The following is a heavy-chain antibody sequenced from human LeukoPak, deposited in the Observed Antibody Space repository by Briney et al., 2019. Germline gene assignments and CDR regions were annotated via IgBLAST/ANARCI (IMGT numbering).Heavy chain of an antibody. CDR3: ARALAFDY. CDR1: GFTFSSYW. V-gene: IGHV4-34*01. CDR2: INHSGST. J-gene: IGHJ4*02. Sequence: GSLRLSCAAPGFTFSSYWMSWVRQPPGKGPEWIGEINHSGSTNYNPSLKSRVTISVDTSKNQFSLKLSSVTAADTAVYYCARALAFDYWGQGTLVTVSS.